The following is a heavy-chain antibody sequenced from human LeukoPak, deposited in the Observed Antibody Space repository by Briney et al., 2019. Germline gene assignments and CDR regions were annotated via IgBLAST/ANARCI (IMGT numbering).Heavy chain of an antibody. Sequence: SETLSLTCTVSGGSISSSSYYWAWIRQPPGKGLEWIGSIHYSGSPYDNPSLKSRVTISVDTSKNHLSLNLTSVTAADTAVYYCARHDYYDRRGYGSAFDIWVQGTMITVSS. J-gene: IGHJ3*02. V-gene: IGHV4-39*01. CDR3: ARHDYYDRRGYGSAFDI. D-gene: IGHD3-22*01. CDR2: IHYSGSP. CDR1: GGSISSSSYY.